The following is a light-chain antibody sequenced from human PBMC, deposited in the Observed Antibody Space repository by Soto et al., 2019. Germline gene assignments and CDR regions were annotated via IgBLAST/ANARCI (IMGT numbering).Light chain of an antibody. V-gene: IGKV3-15*01. CDR2: GAS. CDR3: QQYNNWPPWT. Sequence: EIVMTQSPATLSVSPGERATLSCSASQSVSSNLAWYQQKPGQAPRLLIYGASTRATGIPARFSGSGSGTEFTLTISSLQFEDFAVYYCQQYNNWPPWTFGQGTKVEI. J-gene: IGKJ1*01. CDR1: QSVSSN.